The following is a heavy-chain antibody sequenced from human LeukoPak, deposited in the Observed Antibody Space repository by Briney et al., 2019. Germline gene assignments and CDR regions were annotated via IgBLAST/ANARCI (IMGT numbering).Heavy chain of an antibody. CDR3: ARLGKRGYSYGYYFDY. J-gene: IGHJ4*02. V-gene: IGHV3-11*01. D-gene: IGHD5-18*01. Sequence: PGGSLRLSCAASGFTFSDHYMSWIRQAPGRGLEWVSYISSSGSTIYYADSVKGRFTISRDNAKNSLYLQMNSLRAEDTAVYYCARLGKRGYSYGYYFDYWGQGTLVTVSS. CDR2: ISSSGSTI. CDR1: GFTFSDHY.